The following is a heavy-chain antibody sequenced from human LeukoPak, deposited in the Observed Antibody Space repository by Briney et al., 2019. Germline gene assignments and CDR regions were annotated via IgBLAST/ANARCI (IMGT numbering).Heavy chain of an antibody. V-gene: IGHV4-39*07. CDR1: GGSISSSSYY. J-gene: IGHJ4*02. D-gene: IGHD1-26*01. Sequence: SETLSLTCTVSGGSISSSSYYWGWIRQPPGKGLEWIGSIYHSGSTYYNPSLKSRVTISLDTSKNQFSLKLSSVTAADTAVYYCARGSSWELPPLIGYWGQGTLVTVSS. CDR3: ARGSSWELPPLIGY. CDR2: IYHSGST.